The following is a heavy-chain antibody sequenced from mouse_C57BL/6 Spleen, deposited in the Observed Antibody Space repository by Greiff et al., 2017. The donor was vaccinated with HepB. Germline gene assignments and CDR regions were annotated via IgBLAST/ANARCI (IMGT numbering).Heavy chain of an antibody. Sequence: VKLQQSGPELVKPGASVKISCKASGYAFSSSWMNWVKQRPGKGLEWIGRIYPGDGDTNYNGKFKGKATLTADKSSSTAYMQLSSLTSEDSAVYFCARVYDYGYFDYWGQGTTLTVSS. D-gene: IGHD2-4*01. CDR1: GYAFSSSW. V-gene: IGHV1-82*01. J-gene: IGHJ2*01. CDR2: IYPGDGDT. CDR3: ARVYDYGYFDY.